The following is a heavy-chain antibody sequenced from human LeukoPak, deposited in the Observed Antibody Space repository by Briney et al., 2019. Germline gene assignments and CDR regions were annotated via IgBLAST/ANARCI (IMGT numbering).Heavy chain of an antibody. CDR1: GGTFSSYA. Sequence: ASVKVSCKASGGTFSSYAISWVRQAPGQGLEWMGGIIPIFGTANYAQKFQGRVTITADESTSTAYMELSSLRSEDTAVYYCARDGTRLSDAFDIWGQRTMVTVSS. D-gene: IGHD1-26*01. CDR2: IIPIFGTA. J-gene: IGHJ3*02. V-gene: IGHV1-69*13. CDR3: ARDGTRLSDAFDI.